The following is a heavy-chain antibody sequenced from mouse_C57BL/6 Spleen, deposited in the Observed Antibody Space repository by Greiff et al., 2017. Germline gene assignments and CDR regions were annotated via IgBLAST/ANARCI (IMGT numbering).Heavy chain of an antibody. CDR1: GYTFTSYW. D-gene: IGHD1-1*01. J-gene: IGHJ2*01. Sequence: QVQLQQPGTELVKPGASVKLSCKASGYTFTSYWMHWVKQRPGQGLEWIGNINPSNGGTNYNEKFKSKATLTVDKSSSAAYMQLSSLTSEDSAVYYCARSGIGSRGFDYWGQGTTLTVSS. CDR3: ARSGIGSRGFDY. V-gene: IGHV1-53*01. CDR2: INPSNGGT.